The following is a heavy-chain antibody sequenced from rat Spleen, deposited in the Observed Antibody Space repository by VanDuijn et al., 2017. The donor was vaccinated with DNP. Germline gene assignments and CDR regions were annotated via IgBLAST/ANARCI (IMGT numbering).Heavy chain of an antibody. CDR1: GFTFSDYY. J-gene: IGHJ2*01. Sequence: EVQLVESGGGLVQPGRSLKLSCEASGFTFSDYYMAWVRQAPTKGLEWVAAISYDGGRTYYRDSVKDRFTISRDYAKSSLYLQIDSLRSEDSATYYCASNNYFDYWGQGVMVTVSS. V-gene: IGHV5-20*01. CDR2: ISYDGGRT. CDR3: ASNNYFDY.